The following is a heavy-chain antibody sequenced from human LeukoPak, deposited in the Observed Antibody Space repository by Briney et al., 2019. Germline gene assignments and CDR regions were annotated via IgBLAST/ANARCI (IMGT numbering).Heavy chain of an antibody. CDR3: AREWVYHYMDV. Sequence: SETLSLTCTVSGGSIRGYYWSCIRQSAGKGLEWLGRIYLAGSTNYHPSLQSRVTMSVDPSKNQFSLKLSSVTAADTAVYYCAREWVYHYMDVWGKGTTVSVSS. J-gene: IGHJ6*03. CDR1: GGSIRGYY. D-gene: IGHD1-26*01. CDR2: IYLAGST. V-gene: IGHV4-4*07.